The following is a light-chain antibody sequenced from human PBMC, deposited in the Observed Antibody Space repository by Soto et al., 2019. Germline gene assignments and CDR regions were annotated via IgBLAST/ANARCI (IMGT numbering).Light chain of an antibody. CDR1: SSDVGGYNY. CDR2: EVS. V-gene: IGLV2-8*01. CDR3: SSYGGSNTVV. J-gene: IGLJ2*01. Sequence: QSALTQPPSASGSPGQSVTISCTGSSSDVGGYNYVSWYQQHPGKAPTLMIYEVSKRPSGDPDRLSGSKSGNTASLTGSGLQAEDEADYYCSSYGGSNTVVFGGGTKLTVL.